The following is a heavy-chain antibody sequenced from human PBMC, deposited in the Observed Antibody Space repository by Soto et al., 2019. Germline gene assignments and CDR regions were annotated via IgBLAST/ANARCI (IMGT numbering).Heavy chain of an antibody. D-gene: IGHD2-2*01. V-gene: IGHV3-30-3*01. CDR1: GFTFSSYA. CDR2: ISYDGSNK. J-gene: IGHJ4*02. CDR3: ARDRGIVLVPAALHDY. Sequence: GGSLRLSCAASGFTFSSYAMHWVRQAPGKGLEWVAVISYDGSNKYYADSVKGRFTISRDNSKNTLYLQMNSLRAEDTAVYYCARDRGIVLVPAALHDYWGQGTLVTVSS.